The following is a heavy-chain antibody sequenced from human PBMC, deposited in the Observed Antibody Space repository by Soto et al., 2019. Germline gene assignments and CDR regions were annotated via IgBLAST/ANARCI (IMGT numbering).Heavy chain of an antibody. CDR2: INPNSGGT. V-gene: IGHV1-2*02. D-gene: IGHD3-10*01. Sequence: WASVKVSCKASGYTFTGYYMHWVRQAPGQGLEWMGWINPNSGGTNYAQKFQGRVTMTRDTSISTAYMELSRLRSDDTAVYYCAVSAAYYGSGPLAMDVWGQGTTVTVSS. CDR3: AVSAAYYGSGPLAMDV. CDR1: GYTFTGYY. J-gene: IGHJ6*02.